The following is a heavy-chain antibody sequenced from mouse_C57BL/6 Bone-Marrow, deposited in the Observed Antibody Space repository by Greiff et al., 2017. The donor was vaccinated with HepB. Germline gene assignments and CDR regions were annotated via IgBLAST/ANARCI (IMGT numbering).Heavy chain of an antibody. V-gene: IGHV5-17*01. CDR2: ISSGSSTI. CDR1: GFTFSDYG. Sequence: EVKLMESGGGLVKPGGSLKLSCAASGFTFSDYGMHWVRQAPEKGLEWVAYISSGSSTIYYADTVKGRFTISRDKAKNTLFLQMTRLRSEDTDMYYCARQGGDYWGQGTTLTVSS. CDR3: ARQGGDY. J-gene: IGHJ2*01.